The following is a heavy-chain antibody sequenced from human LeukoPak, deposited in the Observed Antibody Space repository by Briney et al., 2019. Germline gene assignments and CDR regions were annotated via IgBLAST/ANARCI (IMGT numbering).Heavy chain of an antibody. V-gene: IGHV3-23*01. CDR2: ISGSGGST. Sequence: GGSLRLSCAVSGFTFSSYAMSWVRQAPGKGLEWVSAISGSGGSTYYADSVKGRFTISRDNSKNTLYLQMNSLRAEDTAVYYCAKYPREYLGFDYWGQGTLVTVSS. J-gene: IGHJ4*02. D-gene: IGHD2/OR15-2a*01. CDR3: AKYPREYLGFDY. CDR1: GFTFSSYA.